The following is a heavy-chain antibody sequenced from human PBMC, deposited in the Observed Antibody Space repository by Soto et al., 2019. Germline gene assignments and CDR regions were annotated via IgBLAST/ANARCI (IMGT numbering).Heavy chain of an antibody. V-gene: IGHV3-7*01. CDR2: IKQDGSEK. D-gene: IGHD2-2*01. J-gene: IGHJ6*03. Sequence: GGSLRLSCAASGFTFSSYWMSWVRQAPGKGLEWVANIKQDGSEKYYVDSVKGRFTISRDNAKNSLYLQMNSLRAEDTAVYYCARDEIVPAAMLYYYYYYMDVWGKGTTVTVSS. CDR3: ARDEIVPAAMLYYYYYYMDV. CDR1: GFTFSSYW.